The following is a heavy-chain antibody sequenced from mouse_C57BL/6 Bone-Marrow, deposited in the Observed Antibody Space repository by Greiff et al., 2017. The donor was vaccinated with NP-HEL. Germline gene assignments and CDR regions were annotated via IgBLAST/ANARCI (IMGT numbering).Heavy chain of an antibody. J-gene: IGHJ3*01. Sequence: VQLQQPGAELVKPGASVKMSCKASGYTFTSYWITWVKQRPGQGLEWIGDIYPGSGSTNYNEKFKSKATLTADTSSSTAYMQLSSLTSEDSAVYYCARGGAMVTTDSAWFAYWGQGTLVTVSA. V-gene: IGHV1-55*01. D-gene: IGHD2-2*01. CDR3: ARGGAMVTTDSAWFAY. CDR1: GYTFTSYW. CDR2: IYPGSGST.